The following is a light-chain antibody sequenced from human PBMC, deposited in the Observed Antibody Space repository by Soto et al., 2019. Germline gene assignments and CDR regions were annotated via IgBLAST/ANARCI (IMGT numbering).Light chain of an antibody. CDR3: AAWDDSLNGHLV. V-gene: IGLV1-44*01. CDR2: AND. Sequence: QSVLTQPPSASGAPGQRVTISCSGSTSNIGSHSVNWYRQLLGTAPKVVMFANDERPSGVPDRISGSKSGTSASLVISGLQFEDEADYYCAAWDDSLNGHLVFGGGTKLTVL. J-gene: IGLJ2*01. CDR1: TSNIGSHS.